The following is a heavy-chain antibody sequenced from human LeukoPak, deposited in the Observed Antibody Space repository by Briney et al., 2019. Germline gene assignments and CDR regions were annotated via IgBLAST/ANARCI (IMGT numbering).Heavy chain of an antibody. J-gene: IGHJ4*02. CDR1: GFSVSSNY. Sequence: GGSLRLSCAASGFSVSSNYMSWVRQAPGKGLEWVSVLYSSGYSKYADSVKGRFSISRDNSENTLSLQMNSLRAEDTALYHCAREGLFGEFPYYFDYWGQGTLVTVSS. CDR3: AREGLFGEFPYYFDY. D-gene: IGHD3-10*02. CDR2: LYSSGYS. V-gene: IGHV3-66*01.